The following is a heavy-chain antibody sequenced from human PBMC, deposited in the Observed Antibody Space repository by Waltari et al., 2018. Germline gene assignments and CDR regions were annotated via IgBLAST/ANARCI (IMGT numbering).Heavy chain of an antibody. D-gene: IGHD2-15*01. Sequence: QVQLQQWGAGLLKPSETLSLTCAVYGGSFSGYYWSWIRQPPGKGREWTGEINHSGSTNYNPSLKSRVTISVDTSKNQFSLKLSSVTAADTAVYYCARLNNIVVVVAATPAPYYFDYWGQGTLVTVSS. CDR1: GGSFSGYY. J-gene: IGHJ4*02. CDR2: INHSGST. CDR3: ARLNNIVVVVAATPAPYYFDY. V-gene: IGHV4-34*01.